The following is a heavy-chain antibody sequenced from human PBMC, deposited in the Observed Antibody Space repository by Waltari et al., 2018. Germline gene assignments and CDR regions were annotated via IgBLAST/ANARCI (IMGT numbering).Heavy chain of an antibody. CDR1: GYTFTGYY. CDR3: ASLILTGYRAGYAFDI. D-gene: IGHD3-9*01. Sequence: QVQLVQSGAEVKKPGASVKVSCKASGYTFTGYYMHWVRQAPGQGLEWMGWINPNSGGTNYAQKFQGRVTMTRDTSISTAYMELSRLRSDDTAVYYCASLILTGYRAGYAFDIWGQGTMVTVSS. V-gene: IGHV1-2*02. J-gene: IGHJ3*02. CDR2: INPNSGGT.